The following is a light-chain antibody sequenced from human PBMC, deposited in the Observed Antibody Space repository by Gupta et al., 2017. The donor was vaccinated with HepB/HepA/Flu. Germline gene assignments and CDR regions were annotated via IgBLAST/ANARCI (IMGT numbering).Light chain of an antibody. CDR1: SSNIVSNT. J-gene: IGLJ3*02. Sequence: QSVLTQPPSASGTPGQRVTISCSGSSSNIVSNTVNWYQQLPGTAPKLLIYRNNQRPSGVPDRFSGSKAGTSDSPALTVLQSEYEAEDDCVVWADSLNGWVFGGGTNLTVL. CDR3: VVWADSLNGWV. CDR2: RNN. V-gene: IGLV1-44*01.